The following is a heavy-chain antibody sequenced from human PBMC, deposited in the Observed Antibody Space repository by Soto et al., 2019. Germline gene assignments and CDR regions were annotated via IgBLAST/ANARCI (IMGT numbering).Heavy chain of an antibody. CDR3: SKWDGYGDQ. D-gene: IGHD5-12*01. CDR1: GFTFSTNS. J-gene: IGHJ5*02. CDR2: ISGGGDST. V-gene: IGHV3-23*01. Sequence: EVQLLESGGGLVQPGGSLRLSCAASGFTFSTNSMTWVRQAPGKGLEWVCGISGGGDSTHYAASVKGRFTISSDNSKNMVYLQMNSLTADDPAVYFGSKWDGYGDQWGQGTLVTVSS.